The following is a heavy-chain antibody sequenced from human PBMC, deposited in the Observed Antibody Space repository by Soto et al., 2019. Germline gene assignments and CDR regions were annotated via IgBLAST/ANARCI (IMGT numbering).Heavy chain of an antibody. Sequence: QVQLVESGGGVVQPGRSLRLSCSASGFTFSSYGMHWVRQAPGKGLEWVAIIWHDGSNKYYADSVKGRFTISRDNSKSTLFLQVDSRRAEDTAVYYCAREEGVVARAFDFWGQGTLVTVSS. J-gene: IGHJ4*02. D-gene: IGHD2-15*01. CDR2: IWHDGSNK. V-gene: IGHV3-33*01. CDR1: GFTFSSYG. CDR3: AREEGVVARAFDF.